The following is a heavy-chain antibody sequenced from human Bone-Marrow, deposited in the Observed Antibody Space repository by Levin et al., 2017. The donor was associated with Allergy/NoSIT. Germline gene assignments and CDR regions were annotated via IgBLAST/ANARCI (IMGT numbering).Heavy chain of an antibody. CDR2: INSDGSST. Sequence: GGSLRLSCAASGFTFSSYWMHWVRQAPGKGLVWVSRINSDGSSTSYADSVKGRFTISRDNAKNTLYLQMNSLRAEDTAVYYCARGPRGREKPTPYEQNWFDPWGQGTLVTVSS. CDR1: GFTFSSYW. D-gene: IGHD1/OR15-1a*01. V-gene: IGHV3-74*01. J-gene: IGHJ5*02. CDR3: ARGPRGREKPTPYEQNWFDP.